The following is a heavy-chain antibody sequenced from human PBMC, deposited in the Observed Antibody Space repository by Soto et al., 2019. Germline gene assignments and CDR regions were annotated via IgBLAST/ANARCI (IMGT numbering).Heavy chain of an antibody. J-gene: IGHJ4*02. CDR1: GFTFTDYC. D-gene: IGHD4-4*01. CDR3: ARATYRGFYFDY. Sequence: PGGSLRRSCAASGFTFTDYCTHWVRQAPGKGLVWVSRINSDGSRTSYADSVTGRFTISRDNAKNTLYLQMNSLRVEDTALYYCARATYRGFYFDYWGQGTLVTVSS. V-gene: IGHV3-74*01. CDR2: INSDGSRT.